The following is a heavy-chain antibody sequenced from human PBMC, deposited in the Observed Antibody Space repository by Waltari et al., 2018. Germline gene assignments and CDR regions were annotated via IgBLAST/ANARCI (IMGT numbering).Heavy chain of an antibody. CDR1: GYTFTGYY. D-gene: IGHD3-22*01. Sequence: QVQLVQSGAEVKKPGASVKVSCKASGYTFTGYYMHWVRQAPGQGLEWMGRSNPNSGGTNYAQKLQGRVTMTRDTSISTAYMELSRLRSDDTAVYYCARDIPWDYYDSSGYAGFDYWGQGTLVTVSS. V-gene: IGHV1-2*06. CDR2: SNPNSGGT. J-gene: IGHJ4*02. CDR3: ARDIPWDYYDSSGYAGFDY.